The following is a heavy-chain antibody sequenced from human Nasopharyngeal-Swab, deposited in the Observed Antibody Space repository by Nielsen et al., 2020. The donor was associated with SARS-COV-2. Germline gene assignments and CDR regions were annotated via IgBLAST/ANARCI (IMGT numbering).Heavy chain of an antibody. J-gene: IGHJ4*02. CDR1: GFTFNTYA. Sequence: GSLRLSCVASGFTFNTYAMSWLRQAPGKGPEWVAGISSSGDKTYYTDSVRGRFTISRDNSKNTVHLQMNSLRAEDTATYYCANNRLGVAATFDNWGQGTLVTVSS. V-gene: IGHV3-23*01. D-gene: IGHD6-19*01. CDR2: ISSSGDKT. CDR3: ANNRLGVAATFDN.